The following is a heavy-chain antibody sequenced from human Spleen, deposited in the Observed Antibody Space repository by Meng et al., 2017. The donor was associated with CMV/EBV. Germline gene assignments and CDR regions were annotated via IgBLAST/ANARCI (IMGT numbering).Heavy chain of an antibody. Sequence: RTFWPWVRQVPAKGLQWLGAIYHSARPYYNPSLKRRVNISVDKFKTQFSLKLGSVTAADTAVYYCARIERRRILKYCGSDCSTTDYWGQGTLVTVSS. CDR1: RTF. CDR2: IYHSARP. J-gene: IGHJ4*02. D-gene: IGHD2-21*02. CDR3: ARIERRRILKYCGSDCSTTDY. V-gene: IGHV4-4*02.